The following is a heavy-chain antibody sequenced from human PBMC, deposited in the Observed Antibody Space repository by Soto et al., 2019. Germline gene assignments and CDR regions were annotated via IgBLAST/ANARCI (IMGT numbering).Heavy chain of an antibody. Sequence: ASVRVSCKASGGTFSSYAISWVRQAPGQGLEWMGWISAYNGNTNYAQKLQGRVTMTTDTSTSTAYMELRSLRSDDTAVYYCARDGYIVVVVAATPDYYYGMDVWGQGTTVTVS. CDR2: ISAYNGNT. J-gene: IGHJ6*02. V-gene: IGHV1-18*01. D-gene: IGHD2-15*01. CDR3: ARDGYIVVVVAATPDYYYGMDV. CDR1: GGTFSSYA.